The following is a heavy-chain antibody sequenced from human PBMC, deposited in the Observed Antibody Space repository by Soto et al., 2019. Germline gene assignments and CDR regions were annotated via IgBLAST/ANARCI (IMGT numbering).Heavy chain of an antibody. CDR2: IYYSGST. D-gene: IGHD4-17*01. V-gene: IGHV4-30-4*01. CDR1: GGCISSGDFC. J-gene: IGHJ4*02. CDR3: ARADDFSDRFDY. Sequence: TLSLTCTDAGGCISSGDFCWSWIRQPPGKGLELIGNIYYSGSTYYNPCLRSRAIMSVDTSQNQFYLKLSSLTSADTAVYLCARADDFSDRFDYWGQGALVTVSS.